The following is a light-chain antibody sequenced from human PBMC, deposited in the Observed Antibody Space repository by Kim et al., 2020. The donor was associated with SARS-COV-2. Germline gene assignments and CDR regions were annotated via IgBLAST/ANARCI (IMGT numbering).Light chain of an antibody. J-gene: IGKJ5*01. CDR3: QQYNTYST. CDR1: QSVSRW. Sequence: AASVGDRVTITCRASQSVSRWLAWYQQKPGKVPRLLIYDASSLGSGVPSRFSGSGSGTEFTPTISSLQPDDFATYSCQQYNTYSTFGQGTRLEIK. CDR2: DAS. V-gene: IGKV1-5*01.